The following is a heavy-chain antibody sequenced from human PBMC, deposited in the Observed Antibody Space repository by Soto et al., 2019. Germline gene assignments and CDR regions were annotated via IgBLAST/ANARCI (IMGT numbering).Heavy chain of an antibody. V-gene: IGHV5-51*01. CDR1: GYRFTSFW. J-gene: IGHJ4*02. CDR2: IHPDDSDT. D-gene: IGHD2-15*01. Sequence: PGESLKISCKGFGYRFTSFWIGWMRQMPGKGLEWMGIIHPDDSDTKYNQPFQGQVTISADKSISTAYLQWSSLKASDTAMYFCLRHGGKNLDYWGQGTLVTVSS. CDR3: LRHGGKNLDY.